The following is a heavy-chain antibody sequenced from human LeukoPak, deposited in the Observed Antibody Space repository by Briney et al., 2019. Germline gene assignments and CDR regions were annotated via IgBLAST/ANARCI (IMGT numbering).Heavy chain of an antibody. V-gene: IGHV4-59*01. CDR2: IYYSGST. D-gene: IGHD4-17*01. CDR1: GGSISSYY. CDR3: ARDSGYGDYDYYYYYGMDV. Sequence: SETLSLTCTVSGGSISSYYWSWLRQPPGKGLEWIGYIYYSGSTNYNPSLKSRVTISVDTSKNQFSLKLSSVTAADTAVYYCARDSGYGDYDYYYYYGMDVWGQGTTVTVSS. J-gene: IGHJ6*02.